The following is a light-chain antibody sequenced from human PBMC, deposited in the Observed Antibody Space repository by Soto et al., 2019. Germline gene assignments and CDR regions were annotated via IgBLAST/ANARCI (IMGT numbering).Light chain of an antibody. J-gene: IGLJ1*01. V-gene: IGLV1-44*01. CDR2: SYN. CDR3: AAWDDSLNGYV. CDR1: SSNIGSNT. Sequence: VLTQPPSASGTPGQRVTISCSGSSSNIGSNTVNWYQQLPGTAPKLLIYSYNQRPSGVPDRFSGSKSVTSASLAISGLQSEDEADYYCAAWDDSLNGYVFGTGTKLTVL.